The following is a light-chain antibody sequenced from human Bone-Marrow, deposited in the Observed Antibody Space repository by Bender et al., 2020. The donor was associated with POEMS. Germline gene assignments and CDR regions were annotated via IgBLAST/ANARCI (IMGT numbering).Light chain of an antibody. CDR3: SSYAGSNTYV. CDR1: STDVGTYNH. J-gene: IGLJ1*01. Sequence: QSALTQPRSVSGSPGQSVTISCTGTSTDVGTYNHISWYQHHPGKAPKLMIYAVTERPSGVPDRFSGSKSGNTASLTISGLQADDEADYYCSSYAGSNTYVFGSGTKVTVL. CDR2: AVT. V-gene: IGLV2-11*01.